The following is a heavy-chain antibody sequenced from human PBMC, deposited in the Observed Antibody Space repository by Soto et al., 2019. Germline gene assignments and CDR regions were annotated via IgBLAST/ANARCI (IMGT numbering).Heavy chain of an antibody. CDR2: ISGSGGNT. V-gene: IGHV3-23*01. J-gene: IGHJ4*02. Sequence: GGSLRLSCAASGFAFSTYAMNWVRQAPGKGLEWVSSISGSGGNTYYADSVKGRFTISRDNSRDMLYLHMGSLRAEDTAIYYCAKEAHIYFFDNWGQGTLVTVSS. D-gene: IGHD2-21*01. CDR3: AKEAHIYFFDN. CDR1: GFAFSTYA.